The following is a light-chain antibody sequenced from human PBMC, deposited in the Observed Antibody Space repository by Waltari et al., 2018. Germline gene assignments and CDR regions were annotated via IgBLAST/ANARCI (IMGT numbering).Light chain of an antibody. J-gene: IGKJ2*01. Sequence: DIVMTQSPDSLAVSLGERVTINCRSSQNLLYNSDNKHYLAWFQQKPGQPPKLIIYWASTRESGVPDRFSGSGSGTEFTLTISSLQAADVAVYYCQQCYSTPYTFGQGTKLEIK. CDR1: QNLLYNSDNKHY. CDR2: WAS. CDR3: QQCYSTPYT. V-gene: IGKV4-1*01.